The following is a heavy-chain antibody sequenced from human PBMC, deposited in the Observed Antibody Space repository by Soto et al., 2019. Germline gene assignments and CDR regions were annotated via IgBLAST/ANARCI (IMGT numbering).Heavy chain of an antibody. CDR1: GGSISSSSYY. D-gene: IGHD6-13*01. J-gene: IGHJ4*02. Sequence: SETLSLTCTVSGGSISSSSYYWGWIRQPPGKGLEWIGSIYYSGSTYYNPSLKSRVTISVDTSKNQFSLKLSSVTAADTAVYYCATTLPYSSSWFDYWGQGTLVTVSS. CDR2: IYYSGST. V-gene: IGHV4-39*01. CDR3: ATTLPYSSSWFDY.